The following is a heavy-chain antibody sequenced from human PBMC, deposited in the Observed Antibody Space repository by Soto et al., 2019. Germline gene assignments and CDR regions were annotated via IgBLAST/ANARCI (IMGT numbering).Heavy chain of an antibody. V-gene: IGHV4-4*07. Sequence: QVQLQVSGPGLVKPSETLSLTCTVSGGSISSYYWCWVRQPAGKGLEWIGRFYPTGKINYSPSLKSRLTMSADTSRNQFSLNLTSVTAADTAVYYCARCGLDYGMDVWGQGTTVTVSS. J-gene: IGHJ6*02. CDR1: GGSISSYY. CDR3: ARCGLDYGMDV. D-gene: IGHD3-16*01. CDR2: FYPTGKI.